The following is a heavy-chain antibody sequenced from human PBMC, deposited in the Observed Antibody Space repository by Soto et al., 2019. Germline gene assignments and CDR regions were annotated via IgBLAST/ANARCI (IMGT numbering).Heavy chain of an antibody. V-gene: IGHV4-28*01. CDR1: GHSISSSNW. CDR3: ARSSPAGYYFDY. D-gene: IGHD3-10*01. Sequence: SETLSLTCAVSGHSISSSNWWGWIRQPPGKGLEWIGYIYYSGSAYYNPSLKSRVTMSVDTSKNQFSLKMSSVTAVDTAVYYCARSSPAGYYFDYWGQGTLVTVSS. CDR2: IYYSGSA. J-gene: IGHJ4*02.